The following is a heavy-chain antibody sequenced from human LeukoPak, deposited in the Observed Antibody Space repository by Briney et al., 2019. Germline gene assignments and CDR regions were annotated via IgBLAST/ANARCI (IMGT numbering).Heavy chain of an antibody. Sequence: GGSLRLSCAASGFTFTASAMHWVRQASGKGLEWVGRIRSKASSYATAYAASVKGRFTISRDDSKNTAYLQMNSLKTEDTAVYYCTSPLGNDAFDIWGQGTMVTVPS. CDR2: IRSKASSYAT. D-gene: IGHD7-27*01. CDR1: GFTFTASA. V-gene: IGHV3-73*01. J-gene: IGHJ3*02. CDR3: TSPLGNDAFDI.